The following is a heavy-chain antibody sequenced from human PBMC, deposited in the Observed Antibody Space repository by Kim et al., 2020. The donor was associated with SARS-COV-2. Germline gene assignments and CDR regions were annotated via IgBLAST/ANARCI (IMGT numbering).Heavy chain of an antibody. V-gene: IGHV3-23*01. CDR1: GFTFSSYA. D-gene: IGHD3-9*01. Sequence: GGSLRLSCAASGFTFSSYAMSWVRQAPGKGLEWVSAISGSGGSTYYADSVKGRFTISRDNSKNTLYLQMNSLRAEDTAVYYCAKGENVLRYFDWLSAPDHNWCDPWGQGTLVTVSS. CDR2: ISGSGGST. J-gene: IGHJ5*02. CDR3: AKGENVLRYFDWLSAPDHNWCDP.